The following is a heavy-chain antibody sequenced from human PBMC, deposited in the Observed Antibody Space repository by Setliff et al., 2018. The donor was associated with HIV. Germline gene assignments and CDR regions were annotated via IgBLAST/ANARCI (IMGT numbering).Heavy chain of an antibody. Sequence: LSLTCTVSGASISSHNYYWGWIRQSPGKGLEWIASIRSSGDTYYNPSLQSRVIISVDTSNNQISLKLTSVTAADTAVYYCTISASSLAPNWGRGTLVTVSS. CDR3: TISASSLAPN. CDR2: IRSSGDT. CDR1: GASISSHNYY. V-gene: IGHV4-39*01. J-gene: IGHJ4*02.